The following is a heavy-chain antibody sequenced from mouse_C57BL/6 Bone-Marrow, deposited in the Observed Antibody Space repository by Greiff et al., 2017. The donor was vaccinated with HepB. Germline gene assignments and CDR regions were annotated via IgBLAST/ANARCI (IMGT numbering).Heavy chain of an antibody. CDR2: IHPNSGST. D-gene: IGHD1-1*01. J-gene: IGHJ2*01. V-gene: IGHV1-64*01. CDR1: GYTFTSYW. CDR3: ARERDDYYGSPLDD. Sequence: QVQLQQPGAELVKPGASVKLSCKASGYTFTSYWMHWVKQRPGQGLEWIGMIHPNSGSTNYNEKFKSKATLTVDKSSSTAYMQLSSLTSEDSAVYYCARERDDYYGSPLDDWGQGTTLTVSS.